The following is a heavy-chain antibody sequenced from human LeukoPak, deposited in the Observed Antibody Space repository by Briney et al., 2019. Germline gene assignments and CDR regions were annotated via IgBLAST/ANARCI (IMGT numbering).Heavy chain of an antibody. J-gene: IGHJ2*01. CDR3: AKAGGLSDDWYFDL. V-gene: IGHV3-23*01. D-gene: IGHD3-16*01. Sequence: GGSLRLSCAASGFTFSSYWMSWVRQAPGKGLEWVSAISGSGGSTYYADSVKGRFTISRDNSKNTLYLQMNSLRAEDTAVYYCAKAGGLSDDWYFDLWGRGTLVTVSS. CDR1: GFTFSSYW. CDR2: ISGSGGST.